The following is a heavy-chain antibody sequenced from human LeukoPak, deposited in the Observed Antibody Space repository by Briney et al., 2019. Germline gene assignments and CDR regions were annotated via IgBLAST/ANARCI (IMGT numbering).Heavy chain of an antibody. Sequence: ASVKVSCKASGYTFTGYYMHWVRQAPGQGLEWMGWINPNSGGTIYAQKFQGRVTMTRDTSISTAYMELSRLRSDDTAVYYCARGIKNRITGTMTIAPFDYWGQGTLVTVSS. D-gene: IGHD1-20*01. CDR3: ARGIKNRITGTMTIAPFDY. V-gene: IGHV1-2*02. J-gene: IGHJ4*02. CDR1: GYTFTGYY. CDR2: INPNSGGT.